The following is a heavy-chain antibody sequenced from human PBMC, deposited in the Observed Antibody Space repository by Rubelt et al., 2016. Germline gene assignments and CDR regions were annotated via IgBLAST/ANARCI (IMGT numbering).Heavy chain of an antibody. Sequence: KSRVTISVDTSKNQFSLKLSSVTAADTAVYYCARDPAGFDWWLGTDKRQSYGMDVWGQGTLVTVSS. V-gene: IGHV4-39*07. D-gene: IGHD3-9*01. J-gene: IGHJ6*02. CDR3: ARDPAGFDWWLGTDKRQSYGMDV.